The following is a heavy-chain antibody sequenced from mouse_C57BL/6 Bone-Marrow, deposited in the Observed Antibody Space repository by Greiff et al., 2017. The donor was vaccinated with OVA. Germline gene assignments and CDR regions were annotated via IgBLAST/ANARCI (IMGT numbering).Heavy chain of an antibody. J-gene: IGHJ4*01. V-gene: IGHV2-9-1*01. D-gene: IGHD1-1*01. CDR2: IWTGGGT. CDR3: ARMHYGSSYVRGYYAMDY. CDR1: GFSLTSYA. Sequence: VKLMESGPGLVAPSQSLSITCTVSGFSLTSYAISWVHQPPGKGLEWLGVIWTGGGTNYNSALKSRLSISKDNSKSQVFLKMNSLQTDDTARYYSARMHYGSSYVRGYYAMDYWGQGTSVTVSS.